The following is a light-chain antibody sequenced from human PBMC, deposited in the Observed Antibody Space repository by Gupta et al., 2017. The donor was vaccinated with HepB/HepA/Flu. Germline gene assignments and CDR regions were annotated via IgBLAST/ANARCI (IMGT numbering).Light chain of an antibody. CDR1: SSNIGSNI. J-gene: IGLJ3*02. V-gene: IGLV1-44*01. CDR2: RNN. CDR3: ATWADSLDGGM. Sequence: QSVLTQPPSTSGTPGPRVTISCSGSSSNIGSNIVNWYQQLPGTAPKLLIYRNNQRPSGVPDRFSGSKSGNSASLAISGLQSEDEAEYYCATWADSLDGGMFGGGTKLTVL.